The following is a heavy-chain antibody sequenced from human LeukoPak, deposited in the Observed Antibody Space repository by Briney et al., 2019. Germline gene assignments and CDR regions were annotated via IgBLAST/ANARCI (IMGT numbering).Heavy chain of an antibody. V-gene: IGHV4-59*01. CDR1: GGSISTYY. CDR3: ARGGTIKNGMDV. CDR2: VYYTGST. D-gene: IGHD1-14*01. Sequence: SETLSLTCTVSGGSISTYYWSWIRQLPGKGLEWIGYVYYTGSTNYNPSLESRVTISVDTSKNQFSLMLYSVTAADTAVYYCARGGTIKNGMDVWGQGTTVTVSS. J-gene: IGHJ6*02.